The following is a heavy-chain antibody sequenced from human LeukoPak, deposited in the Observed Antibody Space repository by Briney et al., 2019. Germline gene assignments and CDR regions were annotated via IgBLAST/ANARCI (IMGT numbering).Heavy chain of an antibody. V-gene: IGHV4-59*01. J-gene: IGHJ3*02. CDR2: IYYSGST. CDR3: ASSPINWSRYYSLAFDI. D-gene: IGHD3-3*01. CDR1: GGSISSYY. Sequence: SETLSLTCTVSGGSISSYYWSWIRQPPGKGLEWIGYIYYSGSTNYNPSLKSRVTISVDTSKNQFSLKLSSVTAADTAVYYCASSPINWSRYYSLAFDIWGQGTMVTVSS.